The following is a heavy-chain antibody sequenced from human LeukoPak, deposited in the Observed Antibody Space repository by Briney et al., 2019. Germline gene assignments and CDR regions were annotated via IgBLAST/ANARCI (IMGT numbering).Heavy chain of an antibody. CDR2: IWYDGSNK. CDR1: GFTFSRYG. Sequence: PGGSLRLSCAASGFTFSRYGMHWVRQAPGKGLEWVAVIWYDGSNKYYADSVKGRFTISRDNCKNTLYLQMNSLRAEDMAVYYCAKDWQVSLHPWGQGTLVTVSS. J-gene: IGHJ5*02. V-gene: IGHV3-33*06. CDR3: AKDWQVSLHP.